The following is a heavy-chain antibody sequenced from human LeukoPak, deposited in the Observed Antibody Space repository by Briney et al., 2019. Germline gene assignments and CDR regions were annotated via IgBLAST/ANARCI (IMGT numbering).Heavy chain of an antibody. CDR1: GGSISSYY. CDR2: IYTSGST. D-gene: IGHD7-27*01. J-gene: IGHJ5*02. Sequence: PSETLSLTCTVSGGSISSYYWSWIRQPAGKGLEWIGRIYTSGSTNYNPSLKSRVTMSVDTSKNQFSLKLSSVTAADTAVYYCAREQLGLIDHWFDPWGQGTLVTVSS. V-gene: IGHV4-4*07. CDR3: AREQLGLIDHWFDP.